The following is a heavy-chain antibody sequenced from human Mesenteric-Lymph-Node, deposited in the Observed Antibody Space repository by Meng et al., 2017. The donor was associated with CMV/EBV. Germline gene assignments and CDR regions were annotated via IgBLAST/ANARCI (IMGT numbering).Heavy chain of an antibody. J-gene: IGHJ3*02. CDR1: GFFFSSYA. Sequence: GESLKISCAASGFFFSSYAMHWVRRAPGKGLEWVAVVSYDGNTEYYADSVKGRFTISRDNSRNTLYLQMNSLKSEDTAVYFCARVDRPNSSGWPFDALDMWGRGTKVTVSS. CDR3: ARVDRPNSSGWPFDALDM. V-gene: IGHV3-30-3*01. D-gene: IGHD6-19*01. CDR2: VSYDGNTE.